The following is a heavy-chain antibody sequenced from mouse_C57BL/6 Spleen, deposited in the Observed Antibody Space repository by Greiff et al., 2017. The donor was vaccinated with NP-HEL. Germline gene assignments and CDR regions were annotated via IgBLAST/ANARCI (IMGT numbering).Heavy chain of an antibody. CDR2: IDPTSGGT. CDR1: GYTFTSYW. V-gene: IGHV1-72*01. D-gene: IGHD1-1*01. CDR3: ARWGYYGSRGYFDY. J-gene: IGHJ2*01. Sequence: QVHVKQPGAELVKPGASVKLSCKASGYTFTSYWMHWVKQRPGRGLEWIGRIDPTSGGTKYNEKFKSKATLTVDKPSSTAYMQRSSLTSEDSAVYYCARWGYYGSRGYFDYWGQGTTRTVSS.